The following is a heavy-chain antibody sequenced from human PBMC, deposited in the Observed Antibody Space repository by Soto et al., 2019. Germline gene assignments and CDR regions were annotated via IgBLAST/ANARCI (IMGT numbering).Heavy chain of an antibody. CDR2: IYYSGST. CDR3: ARQSLAAAGYFDY. D-gene: IGHD6-13*01. J-gene: IGHJ4*02. Sequence: SETLSLTCTVSGGSISSSSYYWGWIRQPPGKGLEWIGSIYYSGSTYYNPSLKSRVTISVDTSKNQFSLKLSSVTAADTAVYYCARQSLAAAGYFDYRGQGSLVTVSS. V-gene: IGHV4-39*01. CDR1: GGSISSSSYY.